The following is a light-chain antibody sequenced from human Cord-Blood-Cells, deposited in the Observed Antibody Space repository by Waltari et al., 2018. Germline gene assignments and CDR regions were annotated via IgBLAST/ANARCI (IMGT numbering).Light chain of an antibody. Sequence: QSALTQPASVSGSPGQSITISCTGTRSDVGSYNLVSWYQQHPGKAPKLMIYEGSKLHSGVSNRFSGSKSGNTASLTISGLQAEDEADYYCCSYAGSSTYVFGTGTKVTVL. CDR3: CSYAGSSTYV. J-gene: IGLJ1*01. V-gene: IGLV2-23*01. CDR1: RSDVGSYNL. CDR2: EGS.